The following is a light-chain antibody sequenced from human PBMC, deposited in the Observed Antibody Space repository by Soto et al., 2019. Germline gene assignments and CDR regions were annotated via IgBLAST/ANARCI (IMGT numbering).Light chain of an antibody. J-gene: IGKJ1*01. CDR1: QSVTSNY. V-gene: IGKV3-20*01. Sequence: PGERATLSCKASQSVTSNYLAWFQQKPGQAPRLLIYGASSRTTDIPDRFSGSGSGTDFTLTISRLEPEDFAVYYCQQYGSSWTFGQGTKVESK. CDR2: GAS. CDR3: QQYGSSWT.